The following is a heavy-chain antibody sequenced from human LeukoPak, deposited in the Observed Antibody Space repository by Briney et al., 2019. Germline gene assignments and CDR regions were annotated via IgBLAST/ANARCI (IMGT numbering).Heavy chain of an antibody. CDR3: AREITAHYYYGMDV. J-gene: IGHJ6*02. V-gene: IGHV1-69*13. CDR2: ITPIFGTA. D-gene: IGHD3-16*01. Sequence: ASVKVSCKASGGTFSSYAISWVRQAPGQGLEWMGGITPIFGTANYAQKFQGRVTITADESTSTAYMELSSLRSEDTAVYYCAREITAHYYYGMDVWGQGTTVTVSS. CDR1: GGTFSSYA.